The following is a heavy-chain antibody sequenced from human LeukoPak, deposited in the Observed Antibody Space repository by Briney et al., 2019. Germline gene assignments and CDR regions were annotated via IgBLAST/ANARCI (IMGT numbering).Heavy chain of an antibody. Sequence: PGGSLRLSCAASGFTFSSYWMSWVRQAPGKGLEWVAVISYDGSNKYYADSVRGRFTISRDNSKNTLYLQMNSLRAEDTAVYYCAKVRVRTAMVTPFDYWGQGTLVTVSS. J-gene: IGHJ4*02. D-gene: IGHD5-18*01. CDR2: ISYDGSNK. CDR3: AKVRVRTAMVTPFDY. V-gene: IGHV3-30*18. CDR1: GFTFSSYW.